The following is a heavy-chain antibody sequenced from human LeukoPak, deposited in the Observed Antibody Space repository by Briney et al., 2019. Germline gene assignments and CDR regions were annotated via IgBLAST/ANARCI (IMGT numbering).Heavy chain of an antibody. J-gene: IGHJ4*02. CDR3: ARASSSSWGAAFDY. V-gene: IGHV1-18*01. CDR2: ISAKNGNT. Sequence: ASVKVSCKASGYTFTSYGISWVRQAPGQGLEWMGWISAKNGNTNYAQKLQGRVTVTTDTSTSTAYMELRSLRSDDTAVYYCARASSSSWGAAFDYWGQGTLVTVSS. D-gene: IGHD6-13*01. CDR1: GYTFTSYG.